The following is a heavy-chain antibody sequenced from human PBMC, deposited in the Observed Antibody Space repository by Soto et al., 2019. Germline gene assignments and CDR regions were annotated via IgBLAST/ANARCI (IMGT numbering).Heavy chain of an antibody. CDR1: GLTITRKD. Sequence: ALALACPASGLTITRKDMYWVRQAPGKWPEWAAVRSCDGNHQHAAASVKGRFTSSRDNAKNTRPRGMNSQRRDDTAVYYSVSCQRFPGAGVDYYALDVWGQGPTVTVSS. CDR2: RSCDGNHQ. D-gene: IGHD3-3*01. J-gene: IGHJ6*02. CDR3: VSCQRFPGAGVDYYALDV. V-gene: IGHV3-30*03.